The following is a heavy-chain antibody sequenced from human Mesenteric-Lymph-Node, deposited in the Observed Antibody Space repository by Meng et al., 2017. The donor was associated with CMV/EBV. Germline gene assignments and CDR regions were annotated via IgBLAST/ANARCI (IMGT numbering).Heavy chain of an antibody. V-gene: IGHV4-61*01. D-gene: IGHD3-10*01. Sequence: SETLSLTCTVSGGSVSSGSYYWSWIRQPPGKGLEWIGYIYYSGSTNYNPSLKSRVTISVDTSKNQFSLKLSSVTAADTAVYYCARGGRNYYGSEISYYYYGMDVWGQGTTVTVSS. CDR3: ARGGRNYYGSEISYYYYGMDV. CDR2: IYYSGST. J-gene: IGHJ6*02. CDR1: GGSVSSGSYY.